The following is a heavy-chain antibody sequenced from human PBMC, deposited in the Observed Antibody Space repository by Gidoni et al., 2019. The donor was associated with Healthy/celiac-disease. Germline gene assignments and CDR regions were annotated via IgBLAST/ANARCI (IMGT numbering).Heavy chain of an antibody. D-gene: IGHD1-7*01. Sequence: QVQLVQSGAEVKKPGASVKVSCKASGYTFTSYGISWVRQAPGQGLEWMGWISAYNGNTNYAQKLQGRVTMTTDTSTSTAYMELRSLRSDDTAVYYCARGATYGVTGTSYYYYGMDVWGQGTTVTVSS. CDR3: ARGATYGVTGTSYYYYGMDV. V-gene: IGHV1-18*01. CDR2: ISAYNGNT. J-gene: IGHJ6*02. CDR1: GYTFTSYG.